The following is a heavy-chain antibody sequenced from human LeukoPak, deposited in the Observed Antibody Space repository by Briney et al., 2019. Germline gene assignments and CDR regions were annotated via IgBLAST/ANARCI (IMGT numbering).Heavy chain of an antibody. CDR3: ARRELGGDGGGWFDP. J-gene: IGHJ5*02. CDR1: GGSISSYY. CDR2: IYYSGST. V-gene: IGHV4-59*04. D-gene: IGHD2-21*02. Sequence: SETLSLTCTVSGGSISSYYWSWIRQPPGKGLEWIGNIYYSGSTYYNPSLKSRVTISIDTSKNQFSLKLSSVTAADTAVYYCARRELGGDGGGWFDPWGQGTLVTVSS.